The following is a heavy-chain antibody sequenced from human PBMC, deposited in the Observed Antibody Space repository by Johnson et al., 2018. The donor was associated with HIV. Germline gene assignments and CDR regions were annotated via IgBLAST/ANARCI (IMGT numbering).Heavy chain of an antibody. CDR2: ISYDGTNK. CDR1: GFTFSSYD. Sequence: QVQLVESGGAVVQPGRSLRLSCVASGFTFSSYDMHWVRQAPGKGLDWVALISYDGTNKYFADSVKGRFAISRDNSKNTLYLQMNSLRVDDTAVYYCAVGIQLWFASEGDAFDIWGQGTMVTVSS. CDR3: AVGIQLWFASEGDAFDI. D-gene: IGHD5-18*01. J-gene: IGHJ3*02. V-gene: IGHV3-30*09.